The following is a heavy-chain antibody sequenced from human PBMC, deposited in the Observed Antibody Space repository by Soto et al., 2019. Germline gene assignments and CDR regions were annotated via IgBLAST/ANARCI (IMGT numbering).Heavy chain of an antibody. V-gene: IGHV1-69*01. CDR1: GGSFGSSA. CDR2: IIPVFDKA. D-gene: IGHD2-21*01. J-gene: IGHJ3*01. Sequence: QVQLVQSGADVKKPGSSVKVSCKTSGGSFGSSAISWVRQAPAQGLEWMGEIIPVFDKANYAQNLQGILSIAEDALTGTVFMESGIFCSAEAAAYVCGSARRDCCDAGDLWGVGTVVTVSS. CDR3: GSARRDCCDAGDL.